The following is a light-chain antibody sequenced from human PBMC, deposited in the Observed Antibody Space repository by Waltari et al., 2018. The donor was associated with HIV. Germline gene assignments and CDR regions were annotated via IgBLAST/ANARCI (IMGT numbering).Light chain of an antibody. CDR2: EVT. J-gene: IGLJ1*01. Sequence: QSALTQPPSVSGSPGQSVTISCTGSSSDVGRHNRVSWYQQPPGTAPKLLIYEVTYRPSGVPDRFSGSKSGNTASLTISGLQAEDEADYYCSSYTSSSTYVFGTGTLVTV. CDR3: SSYTSSSTYV. V-gene: IGLV2-18*02. CDR1: SSDVGRHNR.